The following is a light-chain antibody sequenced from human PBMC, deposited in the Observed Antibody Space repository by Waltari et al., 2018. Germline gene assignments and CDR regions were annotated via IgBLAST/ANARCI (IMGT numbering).Light chain of an antibody. CDR3: QQYNSYQRT. CDR2: DAS. Sequence: DIQMTQSPSTLSASVGDRVTITCRASQSISSRLAWYQQKQGKATKLLIYDASSLESGVPSRFSGSGSGTEFTLTISSLQPDDFATYYCQQYNSYQRTFGQGTKLEIK. V-gene: IGKV1-5*01. J-gene: IGKJ2*01. CDR1: QSISSR.